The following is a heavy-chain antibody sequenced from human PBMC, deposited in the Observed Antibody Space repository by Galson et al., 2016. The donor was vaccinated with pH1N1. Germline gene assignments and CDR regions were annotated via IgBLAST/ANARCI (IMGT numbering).Heavy chain of an antibody. J-gene: IGHJ4*02. CDR3: AREDYYDSSGFGY. CDR2: INNIGSST. V-gene: IGHV3-64*01. D-gene: IGHD3-22*01. Sequence: SLRLSCAASGFTFRTYAMHWVRQAPGKGLEYVPGINNIGSSTYYASSFKGRFTISRDNSKNTLYLQMGSLRAEDMAVYYCAREDYYDSSGFGYWGQGTLVTVSS. CDR1: GFTFRTYA.